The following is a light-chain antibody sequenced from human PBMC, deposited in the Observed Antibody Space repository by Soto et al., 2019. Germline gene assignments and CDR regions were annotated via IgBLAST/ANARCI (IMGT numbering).Light chain of an antibody. J-gene: IGKJ1*01. CDR3: QQYYSPLWT. V-gene: IGKV4-1*01. CDR2: WSS. CDR1: QSVSYTSNKKTY. Sequence: DIVMTQSPDSLAVSLGERATINCKSSQSVSYTSNKKTYVAWYQQKAGQPPKLLLYWSSTRASGVPDRFSGSWSGTDFTLTISSLQSEDVAVYYCQQYYSPLWTFGQGTKVQIK.